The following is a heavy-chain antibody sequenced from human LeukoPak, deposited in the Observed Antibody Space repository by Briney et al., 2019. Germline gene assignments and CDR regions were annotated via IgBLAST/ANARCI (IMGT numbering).Heavy chain of an antibody. CDR1: GFTFSSYA. V-gene: IGHV3-23*01. D-gene: IGHD2-21*02. Sequence: GGSLRLSCAASGFTFSSYAMSWVRQAPGKGLEWVSAISGSGGSTYYADSVKGRFTISRDNSKNTLHLQMNSLRAEDTAVYYCAKDQHIVVVTAIPDAFDIWGQGTMVTVSS. CDR3: AKDQHIVVVTAIPDAFDI. J-gene: IGHJ3*02. CDR2: ISGSGGST.